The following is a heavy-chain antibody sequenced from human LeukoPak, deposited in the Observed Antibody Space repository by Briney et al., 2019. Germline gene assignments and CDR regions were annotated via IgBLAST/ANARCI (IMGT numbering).Heavy chain of an antibody. D-gene: IGHD1-26*01. J-gene: IGHJ5*02. Sequence: PSETLSLTCTVSGGSISSYYWSWIRQPPGKGLEWIGYIYYSGSTNYNPSLKSRVTISVDTSKNQFSLKLSSVTAADTAVYYCATTPSIVGAPDWFDPWGQGTLVTVSS. V-gene: IGHV4-59*01. CDR2: IYYSGST. CDR3: ATTPSIVGAPDWFDP. CDR1: GGSISSYY.